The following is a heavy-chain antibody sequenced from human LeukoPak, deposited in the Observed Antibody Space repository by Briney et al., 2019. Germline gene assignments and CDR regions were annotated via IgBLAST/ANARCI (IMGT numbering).Heavy chain of an antibody. CDR1: GGSISSSNFY. CDR3: VRSTGIFYPYYFDF. Sequence: SETLSLTCTVPGGSISSSNFYWGWIRQPPGKGLEWIGSLYYGGTAYYNPSLKSRVTISVDTSMNQFSLKLSSVTAADTAVYYCVRSTGIFYPYYFDFWGQGTLVTVSS. D-gene: IGHD2-8*01. J-gene: IGHJ4*02. V-gene: IGHV4-39*01. CDR2: LYYGGTA.